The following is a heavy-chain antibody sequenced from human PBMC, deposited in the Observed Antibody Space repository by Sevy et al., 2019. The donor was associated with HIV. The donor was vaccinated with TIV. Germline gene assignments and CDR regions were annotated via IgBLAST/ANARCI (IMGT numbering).Heavy chain of an antibody. CDR3: VRAGGDTVVVSTAIGILIMDV. CDR2: IKQDGSEK. D-gene: IGHD2-2*02. V-gene: IGHV3-7*01. Sequence: GGSLRLSCTASGFIFSNYWMSWVRQAPGKGLEWVANIKQDGSEKYYVDSVKARFTISRDNRKNSVYLQMNSLRVEDTAVYYCVRAGGDTVVVSTAIGILIMDVWGQGTTVTVSS. J-gene: IGHJ6*02. CDR1: GFIFSNYW.